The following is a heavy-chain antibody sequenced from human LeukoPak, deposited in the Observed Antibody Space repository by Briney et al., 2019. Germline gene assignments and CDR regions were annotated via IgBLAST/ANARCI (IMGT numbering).Heavy chain of an antibody. D-gene: IGHD3-3*01. CDR1: GGSISSGDYY. V-gene: IGHV4-30-4*08. CDR3: ARATYYDFWSGTYDAFDI. Sequence: SETLSLTCTVSGGSISSGDYYWSWIRQPPGKGLEWIGYIYYSGSTYYNPSLKSRVTISVDTSKNQFSLKLSSVTAADTAVYYCARATYYDFWSGTYDAFDIWGQGTMVTVSS. J-gene: IGHJ3*02. CDR2: IYYSGST.